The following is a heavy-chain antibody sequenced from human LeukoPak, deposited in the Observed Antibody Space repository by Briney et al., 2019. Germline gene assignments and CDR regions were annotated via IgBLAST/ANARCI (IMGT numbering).Heavy chain of an antibody. J-gene: IGHJ5*02. V-gene: IGHV4-59*01. D-gene: IGHD6-6*01. CDR3: ARKKFIAAGGFDP. CDR1: GRPISNYY. Sequence: SETLSLTCTVSGRPISNYYWSWIRQPPGRALEWIGYIYYSGSTNYNPSLKSRVTISVDTSKNQFSLKLSSVTAADTAVYYCARKKFIAAGGFDPWGQGTLVTVSS. CDR2: IYYSGST.